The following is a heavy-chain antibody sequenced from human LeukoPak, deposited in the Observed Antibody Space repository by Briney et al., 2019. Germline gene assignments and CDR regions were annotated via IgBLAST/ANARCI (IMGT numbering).Heavy chain of an antibody. J-gene: IGHJ4*02. CDR1: GFTFSTYA. V-gene: IGHV3-23*01. CDR3: ATTLNIATAGYF. D-gene: IGHD6-13*01. CDR2: IRGSGDST. Sequence: GGSLRLSCATSGFTFSTYAMSWVRQAPGKGLEWVSTIRGSGDSTYYADSVKGRFTISRDNAKNSLYLQMNSQRAEDTAVYYCATTLNIATAGYFWGQGTLVTVSS.